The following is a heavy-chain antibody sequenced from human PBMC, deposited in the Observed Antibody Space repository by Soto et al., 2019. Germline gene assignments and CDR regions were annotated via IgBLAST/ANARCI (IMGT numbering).Heavy chain of an antibody. CDR2: IYYSGST. D-gene: IGHD2-15*01. CDR1: GGSISSDY. CDR3: AREGSYKNYYYYGMDV. V-gene: IGHV4-59*01. J-gene: IGHJ6*02. Sequence: SDTLSLTCTVSGGSISSDYWSWIRQPPGKGLEWIGYIYYSGSTNYNPSLKSRVTISVDTSKNQFSLKLSSVTAADTAVYYCAREGSYKNYYYYGMDVWGQGTTVT.